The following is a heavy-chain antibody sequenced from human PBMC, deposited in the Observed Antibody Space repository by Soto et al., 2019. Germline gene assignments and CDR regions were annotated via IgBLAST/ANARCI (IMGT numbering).Heavy chain of an antibody. V-gene: IGHV1-2*02. CDR3: ARDNSGIEYGDFDY. J-gene: IGHJ4*02. CDR1: RYTFTGYY. Sequence: QVQLVQSGAEVKKPGASVKVSCKASRYTFTGYYLHWVRQAPGQGLEWMGWINPKTGDRTYAKKFQGRVTLTRDTSISTAYMELGRLGSDDTAVYYCARDNSGIEYGDFDYWGQGTLVTVSS. D-gene: IGHD1-26*01. CDR2: INPKTGDR.